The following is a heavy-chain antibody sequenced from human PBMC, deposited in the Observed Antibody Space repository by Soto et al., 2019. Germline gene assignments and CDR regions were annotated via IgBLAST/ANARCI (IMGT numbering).Heavy chain of an antibody. J-gene: IGHJ4*02. D-gene: IGHD3-3*01. Sequence: ASVKVSCKASGYTFTSYCMHWVRQAPGQGLEWMGIINPSGGSTSYAQKFQGRVTMTRDTSTSTVYMELSSLRSEDTAVYYCARSTINYDFWSGYYTLFDFWGKGTLVPVSS. CDR3: ARSTINYDFWSGYYTLFDF. V-gene: IGHV1-46*01. CDR2: INPSGGST. CDR1: GYTFTSYC.